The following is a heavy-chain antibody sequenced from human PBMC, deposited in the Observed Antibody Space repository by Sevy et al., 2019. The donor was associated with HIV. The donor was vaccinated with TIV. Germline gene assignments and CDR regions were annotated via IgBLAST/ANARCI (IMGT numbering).Heavy chain of an antibody. CDR1: GYTFRNYG. J-gene: IGHJ4*01. Sequence: ASVKVSCRASGYTFRNYGISWVRQAPGQGLEWLGWISAYTGDTDFAQKVKARVTLTSDTSTNTAYLELRSLRSDDTAVYYCARDKPQGVVVLPGSMWGGIDYWGHGTLVTVSS. D-gene: IGHD2-2*01. CDR2: ISAYTGDT. V-gene: IGHV1-18*01. CDR3: ARDKPQGVVVLPGSMWGGIDY.